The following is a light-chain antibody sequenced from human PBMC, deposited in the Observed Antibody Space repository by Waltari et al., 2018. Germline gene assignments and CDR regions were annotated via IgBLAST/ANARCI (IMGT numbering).Light chain of an antibody. CDR2: DTA. J-gene: IGKJ5*01. CDR1: QRVDDF. V-gene: IGKV3-11*01. Sequence: EIVLTQSPATLSLSPGERATLSYRANQRVDDFLAWYQHKPGQTPRLLIYDTANRAAGIPARFSGSGSGTDFTLTISSLEPEDFAVYYCQQRSKWPPITFGQGTRL. CDR3: QQRSKWPPIT.